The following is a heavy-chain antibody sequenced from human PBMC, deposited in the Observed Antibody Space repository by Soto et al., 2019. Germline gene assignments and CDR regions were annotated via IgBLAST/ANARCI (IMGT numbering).Heavy chain of an antibody. V-gene: IGHV1-58*02. CDR1: GFTFTSSA. Sequence: SVKVSCKASGFTFTSSAMQWVRQARGQRLEWIGWIVVGSGNTNYAQKFQERVTITRDMSTSTAYMELSSLRSEDTAVYYCARDQNYYGSEYYYYYGMDVWGQGTTVTVSS. CDR2: IVVGSGNT. CDR3: ARDQNYYGSEYYYYYGMDV. D-gene: IGHD3-10*01. J-gene: IGHJ6*02.